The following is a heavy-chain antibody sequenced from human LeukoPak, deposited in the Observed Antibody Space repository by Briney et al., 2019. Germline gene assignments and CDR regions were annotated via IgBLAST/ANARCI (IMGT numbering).Heavy chain of an antibody. CDR3: ARASNYVWGNYRLD. V-gene: IGHV4-38-2*01. CDR2: IYHSGST. J-gene: IGHJ4*02. CDR1: GGSFSGYY. Sequence: SETLSLTCAVYGGSFSGYYWGWIRQPPGKGLEWIGSIYHSGSTYYNPSLKSRVTISVDTSKNQFSLKLSSVTAADTAVYYCARASNYVWGNYRLDWGQGTLVTVSS. D-gene: IGHD3-16*02.